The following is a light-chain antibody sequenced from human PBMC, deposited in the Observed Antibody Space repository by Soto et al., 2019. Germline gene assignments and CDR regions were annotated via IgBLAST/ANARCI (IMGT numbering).Light chain of an antibody. V-gene: IGLV1-44*01. CDR2: SDN. CDR1: NSNIGGNT. J-gene: IGLJ3*02. Sequence: QSVLTQPPSASGAPGLRVTISCSGSNSNIGGNTVNWYQQLPGKAPKLLIHSDNERPSGVPGRFSGSRSGASASLAITGLQSEDEACYYCSAWDDTLSGPVLGGGTKLTVL. CDR3: SAWDDTLSGPV.